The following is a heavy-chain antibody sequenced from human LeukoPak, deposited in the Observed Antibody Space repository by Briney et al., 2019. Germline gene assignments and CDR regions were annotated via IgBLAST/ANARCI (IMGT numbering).Heavy chain of an antibody. CDR1: GGSISSYY. J-gene: IGHJ6*02. V-gene: IGHV4-59*08. CDR2: IYYSGST. CDR3: ARLGPSSSWYYYYYGMDV. D-gene: IGHD6-13*01. Sequence: PSETLSLTCTVSGGSISSYYWSWIRQPPGKGLEWIGYIYYSGSTNYNPSLRSRVTISVDTSKNQFSLKLSSVTAADTAVYYCARLGPSSSWYYYYYGMDVWGQGTTVTVSS.